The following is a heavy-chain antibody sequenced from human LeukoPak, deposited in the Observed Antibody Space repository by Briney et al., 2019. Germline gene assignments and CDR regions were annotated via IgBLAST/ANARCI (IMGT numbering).Heavy chain of an antibody. CDR1: GGSISSYY. V-gene: IGHV4-59*12. CDR2: SYYSGST. CDR3: ARLSLGLTGYYSGIDY. J-gene: IGHJ4*02. D-gene: IGHD3-9*01. Sequence: SETLSLTCTVSGGSISSYYWSWIRQHPGKGLEWCGYSYYSGSTNYNPSLKSRVTILVDTSKNQFSLNLRSVTAADTAVYYRARLSLGLTGYYSGIDYWGQRTLVTVSS.